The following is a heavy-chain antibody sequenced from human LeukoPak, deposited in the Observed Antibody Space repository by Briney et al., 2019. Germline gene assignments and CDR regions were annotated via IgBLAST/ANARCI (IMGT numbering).Heavy chain of an antibody. CDR3: TRITVVAGNTYLTDY. CDR2: MYNNGNT. V-gene: IGHV3-53*01. J-gene: IGHJ4*02. CDR1: GLTVSSKY. D-gene: IGHD6-19*01. Sequence: GGSLRLSCAASGLTVSSKYMSWVRQAPGKGLEWVSVMYNNGNTHYADSVKGRFTISRDNVKNMLYLQMNSLGPEDTAVYYCTRITVVAGNTYLTDYWGQGTLVTVSS.